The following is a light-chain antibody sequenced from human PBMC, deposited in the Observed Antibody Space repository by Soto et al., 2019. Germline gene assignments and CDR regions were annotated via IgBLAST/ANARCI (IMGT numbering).Light chain of an antibody. CDR2: GAS. J-gene: IGKJ1*01. CDR3: QQYGRP. Sequence: EIVLTQSPGTLSLSPVERAKLSCRASQSVSSSYLAWYQQKPGQAPRLLIYGASSRATGIPDRFSGSGSGTDFTLTISRLEPEDFAVYYCQQYGRPCGQGTKGDIK. V-gene: IGKV3-20*01. CDR1: QSVSSSY.